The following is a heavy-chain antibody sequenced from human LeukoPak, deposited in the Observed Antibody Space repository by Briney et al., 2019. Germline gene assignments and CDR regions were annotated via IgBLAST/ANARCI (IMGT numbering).Heavy chain of an antibody. V-gene: IGHV3-74*01. CDR1: GFTFSTSW. CDR2: MNGGGTTR. Sequence: GGSLRLSCAASGFTFSTSWIHWVRQGPGKGLVWVSRMNGGGTTRDYADSVKGRFTISRDNAKNTLFLEMNSLRAEDTATYFCARAGNYYFDSWGQGTLVTVSS. J-gene: IGHJ4*02. CDR3: ARAGNYYFDS.